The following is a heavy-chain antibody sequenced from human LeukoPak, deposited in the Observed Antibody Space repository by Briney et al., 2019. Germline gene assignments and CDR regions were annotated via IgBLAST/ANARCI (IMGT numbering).Heavy chain of an antibody. V-gene: IGHV1-18*01. J-gene: IGHJ4*02. CDR3: ARDSCSGGSCFLGY. D-gene: IGHD2-15*01. Sequence: ASVKVSCKASGYSFTNYGISWVRQAPGQGLEWMGWISAYNGNTNYAQKFQGRVTMTTDTSTNTAYMELRSLRSDDTAVYYCARDSCSGGSCFLGYWGQGTVVTVSS. CDR1: GYSFTNYG. CDR2: ISAYNGNT.